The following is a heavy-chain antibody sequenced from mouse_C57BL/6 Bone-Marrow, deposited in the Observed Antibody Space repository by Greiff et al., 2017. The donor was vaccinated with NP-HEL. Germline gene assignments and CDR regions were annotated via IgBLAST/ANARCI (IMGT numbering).Heavy chain of an antibody. V-gene: IGHV1-15*01. CDR3: TRFLYYFDY. CDR2: IDPETGGT. J-gene: IGHJ2*01. Sequence: QVQLQQSGAELVRPGASVTLSCEASGYTFTDYEMHWVKQTPVHGLEWIGAIDPETGGTAYNQKFKGKAILTADKSSSTAYMELRSLTSEDSAVYYCTRFLYYFDYWGQGTTLTVSS. CDR1: GYTFTDYE.